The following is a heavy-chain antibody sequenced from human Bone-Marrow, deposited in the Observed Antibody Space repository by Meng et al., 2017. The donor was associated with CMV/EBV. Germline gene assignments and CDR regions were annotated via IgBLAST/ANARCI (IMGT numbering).Heavy chain of an antibody. V-gene: IGHV4-34*01. CDR2: INHSGST. CDR3: ASIPHPSRRTHITDFDY. CDR1: GGSFSGYY. Sequence: VPLQQLGAGLFKPSETLARTVAVYGGSFSGYYWSWIRQPPGKGLEWIGEINHSGSTNYNPSLKSRVTISVDTSKNQFSLKLSSVTAADTAVYYCASIPHPSRRTHITDFDYWGQGTLVTVSS. D-gene: IGHD1-14*01. J-gene: IGHJ4*02.